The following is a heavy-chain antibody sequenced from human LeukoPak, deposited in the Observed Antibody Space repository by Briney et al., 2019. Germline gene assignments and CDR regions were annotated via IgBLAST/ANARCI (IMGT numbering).Heavy chain of an antibody. Sequence: QPGGTLRLSCAASGFTFSSHGMSWVRQAPGKGLEWVSAISGGGGSTYYADSVKGRFTISRDNSKNTLYLQMNSLRAEDTAVYYCAKDRAVYCSGGSCHAGFDPWGQGTLVTVSS. V-gene: IGHV3-23*01. J-gene: IGHJ5*02. D-gene: IGHD2-15*01. CDR3: AKDRAVYCSGGSCHAGFDP. CDR1: GFTFSSHG. CDR2: ISGGGGST.